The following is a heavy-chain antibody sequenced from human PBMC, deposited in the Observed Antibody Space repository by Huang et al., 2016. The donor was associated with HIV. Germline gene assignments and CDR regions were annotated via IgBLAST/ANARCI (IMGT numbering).Heavy chain of an antibody. J-gene: IGHJ4*02. CDR2: IYYTGGT. Sequence: QMQLQESGPGLVKPSETLSLTCIVSGGSVSSSLYYWVWIRQSPGKGLEWIGSIYYTGGTSYNPSLKSRVTISVDTSKNHFSLRLISVTAADTAVYYCARLESTAMTYWGQGTLVTVSS. D-gene: IGHD5-18*01. CDR1: GGSVSSSLYY. CDR3: ARLESTAMTY. V-gene: IGHV4-39*02.